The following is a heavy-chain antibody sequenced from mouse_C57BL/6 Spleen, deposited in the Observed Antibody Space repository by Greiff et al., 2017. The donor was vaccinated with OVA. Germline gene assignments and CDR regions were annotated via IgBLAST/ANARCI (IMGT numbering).Heavy chain of an antibody. CDR3: ARTLHYYGSSPFAY. Sequence: VQLQQPGAELVKPGASVKLSCKASGYTFTSYWMHWVKQRPGQGLEWIGMIHPNSGSTNYNEKFKSKATLTVDKSSSTAYMQLSSLTSEDSAVYYCARTLHYYGSSPFAYWGQGTLVTVSA. CDR2: IHPNSGST. D-gene: IGHD1-1*01. CDR1: GYTFTSYW. V-gene: IGHV1-64*01. J-gene: IGHJ3*01.